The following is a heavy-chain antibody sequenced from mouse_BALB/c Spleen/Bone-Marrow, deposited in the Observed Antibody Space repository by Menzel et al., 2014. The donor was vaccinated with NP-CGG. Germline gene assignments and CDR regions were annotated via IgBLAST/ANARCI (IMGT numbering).Heavy chain of an antibody. Sequence: EVQLQQSGPELVKPGASVKISCKASGYSFTGYFMNWVMQSHGKSLEWIGRINPYNGDTFYNQKFKGKAILTVDKSSSTAHMELRRLASEDSAVYYCARGVYRFDEGYFDCWGQGPSLTVSS. CDR3: ARGVYRFDEGYFDC. V-gene: IGHV1-20*02. CDR1: GYSFTGYF. J-gene: IGHJ2*02. CDR2: INPYNGDT. D-gene: IGHD2-14*01.